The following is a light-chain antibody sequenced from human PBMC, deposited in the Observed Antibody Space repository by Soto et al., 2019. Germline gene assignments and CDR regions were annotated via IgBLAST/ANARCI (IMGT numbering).Light chain of an antibody. CDR3: QQYNNWPLT. J-gene: IGKJ5*01. CDR1: QSVSSN. CDR2: GAS. Sequence: EIVLTQSPATLSVSPGERATFSCRASQSVSSNLAWYQQKPGQAPRLLIYGASTRATGIPARFSGSGSGTEFTLTISSLQSEDFAVYYCQQYNNWPLTFGGGTRLEIK. V-gene: IGKV3-15*01.